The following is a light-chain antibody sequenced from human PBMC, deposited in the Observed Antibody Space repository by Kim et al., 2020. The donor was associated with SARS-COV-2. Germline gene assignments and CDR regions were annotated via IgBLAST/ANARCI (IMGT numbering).Light chain of an antibody. CDR3: MQALQTPLT. CDR1: QRLLDSTGYAY. Sequence: PASISCRSSQRLLDSTGYAYLDWYLQKPGQSPQLLIYLGSNRASGVPDRFSGRGSGADFTLRNSRVGDEEVWVYYCMQALQTPLTFGQGTKGDIK. J-gene: IGKJ1*01. CDR2: LGS. V-gene: IGKV2-28*01.